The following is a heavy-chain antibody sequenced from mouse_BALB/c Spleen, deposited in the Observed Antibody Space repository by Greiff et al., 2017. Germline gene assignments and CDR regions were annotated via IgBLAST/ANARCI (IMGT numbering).Heavy chain of an antibody. CDR3: NAGMITFYAMDY. V-gene: IGHV14-4*02. CDR2: IDPENGDT. CDR1: GFNIKDYY. Sequence: VQLKESGAELVRSGASVKLSCTASGFNIKDYYMHWVKQRPEQGLEWIGWIDPENGDTEYAPKFQGKATMTADTSSNTAYLQLSSLTSEDTAVYYCNAGMITFYAMDYWGQGTSVTVSS. J-gene: IGHJ4*01. D-gene: IGHD2-4*01.